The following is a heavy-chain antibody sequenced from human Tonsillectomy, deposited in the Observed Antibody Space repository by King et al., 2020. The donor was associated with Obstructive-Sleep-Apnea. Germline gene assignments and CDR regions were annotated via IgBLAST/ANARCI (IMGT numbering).Heavy chain of an antibody. CDR1: GFTFSSYG. V-gene: IGHV3-30*18. D-gene: IGHD1-26*01. CDR2: ISYDGSNK. Sequence: VQLVESGGGVVQPGRSLRLSCAASGFTFSSYGMHWVRQAPGKGLEWVAVISYDGSNKYYADSVKGRFTISRDNSKNTLYLQMNSLRAEDTAVYYCAKDWALSGWELYFDYWGQGTLVTVSS. J-gene: IGHJ4*02. CDR3: AKDWALSGWELYFDY.